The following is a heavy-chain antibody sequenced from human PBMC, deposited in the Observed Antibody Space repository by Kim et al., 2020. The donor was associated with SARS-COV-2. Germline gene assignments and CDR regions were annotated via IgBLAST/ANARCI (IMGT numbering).Heavy chain of an antibody. J-gene: IGHJ6*03. CDR3: ARCTRQWVVRCPYYYYMDV. D-gene: IGHD6-19*01. Sequence: SETLSLTCAVYGGSFSGYYWSWIRQPPGKGLEWIREINHSGSTNYNPSLKSRVTISVDTSKNQFSLKLSSVTAADKAVYYCARCTRQWVVRCPYYYYMDVWRKGTTVTLSS. CDR2: INHSGST. V-gene: IGHV4-34*01. CDR1: GGSFSGYY.